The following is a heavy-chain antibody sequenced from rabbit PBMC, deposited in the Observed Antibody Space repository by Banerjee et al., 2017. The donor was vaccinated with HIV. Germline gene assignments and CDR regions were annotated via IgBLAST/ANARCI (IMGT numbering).Heavy chain of an antibody. CDR1: GIDFSSYYY. Sequence: QEQLVESGGGLVTLGGSLKLSCKASGIDFSSYYYMCWVRQAPGKGLELIACIDTSSGSTWHASWVNGRFTISSHNAQNTLYLQLNSLTAADTATYFCVRVNSGLNLWGQGTLVTVS. CDR3: VRVNSGLNL. CDR2: IDTSSGST. V-gene: IGHV1S43*01. D-gene: IGHD4-1*01. J-gene: IGHJ4*01.